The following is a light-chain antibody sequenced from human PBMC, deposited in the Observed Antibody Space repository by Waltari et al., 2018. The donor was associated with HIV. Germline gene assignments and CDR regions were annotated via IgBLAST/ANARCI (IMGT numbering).Light chain of an antibody. V-gene: IGLV2-23*01. CDR1: NNDVGSFTF. CDR2: EGT. J-gene: IGLJ1*01. Sequence: QSALTQPASVSGSPGQSITISCAGSNNDVGSFTFASWYQQHPGKVPKLMIYEGTKRPAGVSHRFSGSTSGNTASLTISGLQAEDEADYYCCSYAGNRIYVFGHGTRVTVL. CDR3: CSYAGNRIYV.